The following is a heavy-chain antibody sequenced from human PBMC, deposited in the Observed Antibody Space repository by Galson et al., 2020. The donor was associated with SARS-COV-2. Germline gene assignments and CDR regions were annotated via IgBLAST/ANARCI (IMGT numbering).Heavy chain of an antibody. Sequence: SETLSLTCTVPGGSLSSYYWSWLPPPPGNALEWLGYLYSSGSTNYNPSLNSRVTISVDTSKNQFSLKLISVTAADTAVYYCARYGVVDYYDSSGYDTNAFDIWGQGTMVTVSS. CDR3: ARYGVVDYYDSSGYDTNAFDI. CDR2: LYSSGST. CDR1: GGSLSSYY. J-gene: IGHJ3*02. V-gene: IGHV4-59*01. D-gene: IGHD3-22*01.